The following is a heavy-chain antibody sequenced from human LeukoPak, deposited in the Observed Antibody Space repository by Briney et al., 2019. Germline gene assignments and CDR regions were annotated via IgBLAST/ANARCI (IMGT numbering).Heavy chain of an antibody. Sequence: GGSLRLYCAASGFTFSSYAMSWVRQAPGKGLEWVSFISPSGDRTSNADSVEGRFTISRDNTRNTLYLQMNSPRDEDTGVYYCAIMHGYYDGSGFWVQWGQGTLVTVSS. V-gene: IGHV3-23*01. D-gene: IGHD3-22*01. CDR3: AIMHGYYDGSGFWVQ. J-gene: IGHJ4*02. CDR1: GFTFSSYA. CDR2: ISPSGDRT.